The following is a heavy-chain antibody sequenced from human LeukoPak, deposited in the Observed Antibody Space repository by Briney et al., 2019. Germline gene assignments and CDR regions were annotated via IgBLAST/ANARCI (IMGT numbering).Heavy chain of an antibody. CDR2: INTNTGNP. D-gene: IGHD3-3*01. CDR3: ARAHLPTYYDFRSGYSNYYYYYMDV. V-gene: IGHV7-4-1*02. CDR1: GYTFTSYA. Sequence: RASVKVSCKASGYTFTSYAMNWVRQAPGQGLEWMGWINTNTGNPTYAQGFTGRFVFSLDTSVSTAYLQISSLKAEDTAVYYCARAHLPTYYDFRSGYSNYYYYYMDVWGKGTTVTVSS. J-gene: IGHJ6*03.